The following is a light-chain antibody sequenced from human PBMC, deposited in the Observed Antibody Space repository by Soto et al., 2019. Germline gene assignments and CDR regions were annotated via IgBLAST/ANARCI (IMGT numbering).Light chain of an antibody. V-gene: IGKV1-6*01. Sequence: AIQMTQSPSSLSASVGDRVTITCRASQGIRNYLAWYQQKPGKAPELVIYAASSLQSGVPSRFSGSGSGTDFTLTISSLQPDDSATYYCLQDYNYPRTFGRGTKVEIK. CDR3: LQDYNYPRT. CDR1: QGIRNY. CDR2: AAS. J-gene: IGKJ1*01.